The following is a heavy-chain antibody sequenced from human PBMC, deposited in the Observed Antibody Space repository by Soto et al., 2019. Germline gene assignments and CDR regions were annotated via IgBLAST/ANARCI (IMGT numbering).Heavy chain of an antibody. Sequence: SGPTLVKPTQTLTLTCTFSGFSLSTSGVGVGWIRQPPGKALEWLALIYWDDDKRYSPSLKSRLTITKDTSKNQVVLTMTNMDPVDTATYYCAHSINHYDFWSQLTDYFDYWGQGTLVTVSS. J-gene: IGHJ4*02. CDR3: AHSINHYDFWSQLTDYFDY. CDR2: IYWDDDK. V-gene: IGHV2-5*02. D-gene: IGHD3-3*01. CDR1: GFSLSTSGVG.